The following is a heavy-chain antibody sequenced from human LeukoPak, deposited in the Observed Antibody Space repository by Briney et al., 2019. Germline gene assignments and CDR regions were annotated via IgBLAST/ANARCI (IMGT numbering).Heavy chain of an antibody. V-gene: IGHV3-30*04. CDR3: ARGAHYGGNSPDY. D-gene: IGHD4-23*01. CDR1: GFNFGSYA. CDR2: IWYDGSNK. Sequence: PARSLRLSCAASGFNFGSYAMHWVRQAPDKGLQWVAVIWYDGSNKYYADSVKGRFTISRDNSKSTVFLQMNSLRIEDTGVYYCARGAHYGGNSPDYWGQGTLVTVSS. J-gene: IGHJ4*02.